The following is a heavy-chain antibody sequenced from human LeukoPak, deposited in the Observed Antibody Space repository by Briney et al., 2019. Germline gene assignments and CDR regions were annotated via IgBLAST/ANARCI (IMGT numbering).Heavy chain of an antibody. D-gene: IGHD3-16*01. CDR2: IIPIFGTA. CDR3: ARDSSRLGELDY. Sequence: SVKVSCKASGGTFSSYAISWVRQAPGQGLEWMGGIIPIFGTANYAQKFQGRVTITADKPTSTAYMELSSLRSEDTAVYYCARDSSRLGELDYWGQGTLVTVSS. V-gene: IGHV1-69*06. J-gene: IGHJ4*02. CDR1: GGTFSSYA.